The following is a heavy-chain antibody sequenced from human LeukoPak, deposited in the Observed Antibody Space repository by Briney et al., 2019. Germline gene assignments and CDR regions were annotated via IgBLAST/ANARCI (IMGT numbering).Heavy chain of an antibody. CDR3: ARDIRITMIVEAQDNWFDP. J-gene: IGHJ5*02. CDR2: MNPNSGNI. D-gene: IGHD3-22*01. V-gene: IGHV1-8*01. CDR1: GYTFTSYD. Sequence: ASVKVSCKASGYTFTSYDINWVRQATGQGLEWMGWMNPNSGNIGYAQKFQGRVTMTRNTSISTAYMELSSLRSEDTAVYYCARDIRITMIVEAQDNWFDPWGQGTLVTVSS.